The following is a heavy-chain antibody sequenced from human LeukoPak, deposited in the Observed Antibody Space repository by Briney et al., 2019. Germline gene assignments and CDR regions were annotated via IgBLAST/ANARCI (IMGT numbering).Heavy chain of an antibody. CDR2: INSSSSTI. Sequence: GGSLRLSRAASGFTLSRYSMNWVRQAPGRGLDGVPYINSSSSTIYYADSVKGRFTISRDNAKNSLYLQMNSLRAEDTAVYYCARDFIWFGTFDYWGQGTLVTVSS. CDR3: ARDFIWFGTFDY. CDR1: GFTLSRYS. D-gene: IGHD3-10*01. V-gene: IGHV3-48*01. J-gene: IGHJ4*02.